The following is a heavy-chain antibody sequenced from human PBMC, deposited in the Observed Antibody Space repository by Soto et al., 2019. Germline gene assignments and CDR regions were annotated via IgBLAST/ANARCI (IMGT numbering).Heavy chain of an antibody. CDR2: FDPKSGET. J-gene: IGHJ6*03. Sequence: ASVKVSCKVSGYTLTELSIHWVRQAPGKGLEWMGGFDPKSGETGYAQKFQGRVTMTRNTSISTAYMELSSLRSEDTAVYYCARAHRRIAANYLDVWGKGTTVTVSS. CDR3: ARAHRRIAANYLDV. V-gene: IGHV1-24*01. D-gene: IGHD6-6*01. CDR1: GYTLTELS.